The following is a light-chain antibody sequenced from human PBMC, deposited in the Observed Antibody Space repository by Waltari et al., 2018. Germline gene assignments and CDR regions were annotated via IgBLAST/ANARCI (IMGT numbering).Light chain of an antibody. V-gene: IGLV2-11*01. CDR2: AVS. CDR1: SSDVGCYHY. Sequence: QSALTHPRPVSGSPGQPVTISCTGTSSDVGCYHYVSWYQQHPGKAPTHLIYAVSKRPAGFPDRFSGSKSGNTASLSISGLQAEDESDYYCCSYAGSYTLVFGGGTKLTVL. J-gene: IGLJ2*01. CDR3: CSYAGSYTLV.